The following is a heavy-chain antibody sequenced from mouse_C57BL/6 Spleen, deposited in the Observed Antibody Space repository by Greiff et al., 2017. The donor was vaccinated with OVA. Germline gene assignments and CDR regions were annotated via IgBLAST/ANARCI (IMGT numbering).Heavy chain of an antibody. Sequence: EVQLQQSGPELVKPGASVKISCKASGYSFTDYNMNWVKQSNGKSLEWIGVINPNYGTTSYNQKFKGKATLTVDQSSSTAYMQLNSLTSEDSAVYYCARREVYDGYYVDYFDYWGQGTTLTVAS. CDR2: INPNYGTT. D-gene: IGHD2-3*01. J-gene: IGHJ2*01. CDR1: GYSFTDYN. CDR3: ARREVYDGYYVDYFDY. V-gene: IGHV1-39*01.